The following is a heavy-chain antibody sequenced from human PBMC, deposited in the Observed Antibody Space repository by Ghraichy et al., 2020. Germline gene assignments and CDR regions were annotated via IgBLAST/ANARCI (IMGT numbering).Heavy chain of an antibody. J-gene: IGHJ4*02. Sequence: SETLSLTCTVSGGSISSSSYYWGWIRQPPGKGLEWIGSIYYSGSTYYNPSLKSRVTISVDTSKNQFSLKLSSVTAADTAVYYCARITSAYSSGWFPNPLIDYWGQGTLVTVSS. CDR1: GGSISSSSYY. CDR3: ARITSAYSSGWFPNPLIDY. CDR2: IYYSGST. D-gene: IGHD6-19*01. V-gene: IGHV4-39*01.